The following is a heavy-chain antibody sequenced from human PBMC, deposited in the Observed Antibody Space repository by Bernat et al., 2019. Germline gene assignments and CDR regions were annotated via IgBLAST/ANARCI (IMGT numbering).Heavy chain of an antibody. Sequence: QVQLVQSGAEVKKPGASVKFSCKASGYTFTGYYMHWVRQAPGQGLEWMGWINPNSGGTNSAPKFQGWVTLTRDTSISTAYMELSRLRSDDTAVYYCASGTVVTAMASQEEDWYFDLWGRGTLVTVSP. CDR2: INPNSGGT. CDR1: GYTFTGYY. D-gene: IGHD5-18*01. CDR3: ASGTVVTAMASQEEDWYFDL. J-gene: IGHJ2*01. V-gene: IGHV1-2*04.